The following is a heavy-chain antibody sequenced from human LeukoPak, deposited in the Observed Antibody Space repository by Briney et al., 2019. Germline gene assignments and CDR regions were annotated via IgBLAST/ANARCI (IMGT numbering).Heavy chain of an antibody. Sequence: PGGSLRLSCAASGFTFSRYTMNWVRQAPGKGLEWVSSISSSSSSYIYYADSVKGRFTISRDNAKNSLYLQMNSLRAEDTAVYYCAREHSGYDFPGRDYYYMDVWGKGTTVTVSS. D-gene: IGHD5-12*01. CDR1: GFTFSRYT. CDR3: AREHSGYDFPGRDYYYMDV. J-gene: IGHJ6*03. V-gene: IGHV3-21*01. CDR2: ISSSSSSYI.